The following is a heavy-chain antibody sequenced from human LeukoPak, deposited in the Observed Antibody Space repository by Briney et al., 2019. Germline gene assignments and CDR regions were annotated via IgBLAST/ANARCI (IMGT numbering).Heavy chain of an antibody. Sequence: GGSLRLSCAASGFIFSSYAMSWVRQAPGKGLEWVSSISSSSSYIYYADSVKGRFTISRDNAKNSLYLQVNSLRAEDTAVYYCARDPYYDSSGYSLPYYGMDVWGQGTTVTVSS. V-gene: IGHV3-21*01. J-gene: IGHJ6*02. CDR2: ISSSSSYI. CDR3: ARDPYYDSSGYSLPYYGMDV. CDR1: GFIFSSYA. D-gene: IGHD3-22*01.